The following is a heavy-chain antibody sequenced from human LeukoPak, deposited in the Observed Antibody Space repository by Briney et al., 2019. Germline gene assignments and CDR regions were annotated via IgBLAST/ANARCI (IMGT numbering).Heavy chain of an antibody. D-gene: IGHD5-12*01. J-gene: IGHJ4*02. V-gene: IGHV4-38-2*01. CDR3: ARVGYSGYEPYDY. CDR2: IYHSGST. Sequence: SETLSLTCAVSGYSISSGYYWGWIRQPPGKGLEWIGSIYHSGSTYYNPSLKSRVTISVDTSKNQFSLKLSSVAAAGTAVYYCARVGYSGYEPYDYWGQGTLVTVSS. CDR1: GYSISSGYY.